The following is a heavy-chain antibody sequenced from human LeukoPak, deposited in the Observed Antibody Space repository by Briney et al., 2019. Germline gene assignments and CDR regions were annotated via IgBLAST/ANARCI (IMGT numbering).Heavy chain of an antibody. Sequence: PGGSLRLSCAASGFTFSSYAMHWVRQAPGKGLEWVAVISFDGSNENYADSVKGRVTISRDNSNNTLYLQMNSLRAEDTAVYYCARDRYYGSGSYYVDYWGQGTLVTVSS. CDR2: ISFDGSNE. J-gene: IGHJ4*02. V-gene: IGHV3-30*04. CDR3: ARDRYYGSGSYYVDY. D-gene: IGHD3-10*01. CDR1: GFTFSSYA.